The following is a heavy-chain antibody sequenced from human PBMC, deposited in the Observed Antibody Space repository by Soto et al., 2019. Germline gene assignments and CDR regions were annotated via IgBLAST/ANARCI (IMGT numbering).Heavy chain of an antibody. CDR3: ARGRRVVTAPYYYGMDV. CDR2: INHSGST. J-gene: IGHJ6*02. V-gene: IGHV4-34*01. CDR1: GGCFSGYY. D-gene: IGHD2-21*02. Sequence: QVQLQQWGAGLLKPSETLSLTCAVYGGCFSGYYWSWIRQPPGKGLEWIGEINHSGSTNYNPSLKSRVTISVDTSKNQFSLKLSSVTAADTAVYYCARGRRVVTAPYYYGMDVWGQGTTVTVSS.